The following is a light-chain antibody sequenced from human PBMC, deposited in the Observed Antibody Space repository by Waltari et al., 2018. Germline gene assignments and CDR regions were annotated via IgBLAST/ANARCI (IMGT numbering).Light chain of an antibody. CDR2: IDGGGGH. CDR3: QTWDPDTVV. V-gene: IGLV4-69*01. CDR1: SEHSAYA. Sequence: QLAVTQSPSASASLGASVKLTCTPISEHSAYAIPLHQHQPEKGPRFLMKIDGGGGHTKGDGIPDRFSGFSSGAERYLTISSLQYEDEAAYYCQTWDPDTVVFGGGTKLTV. J-gene: IGLJ2*01.